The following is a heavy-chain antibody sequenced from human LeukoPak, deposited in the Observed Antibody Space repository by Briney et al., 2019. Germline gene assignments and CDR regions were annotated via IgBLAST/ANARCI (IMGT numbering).Heavy chain of an antibody. CDR1: GFTFSSYG. CDR3: AKDDRSGLYYYYYMDV. Sequence: GGSLRLSCAASGFTFSSYGMHWVRQAPGKGLEWVAFIRYDGSNKYYADSVKGRFTISRDNSKNTLYLQMNSLRAEDTAVYYSAKDDRSGLYYYYYMDVWGKGTTVTVSS. V-gene: IGHV3-30*02. J-gene: IGHJ6*03. D-gene: IGHD5-12*01. CDR2: IRYDGSNK.